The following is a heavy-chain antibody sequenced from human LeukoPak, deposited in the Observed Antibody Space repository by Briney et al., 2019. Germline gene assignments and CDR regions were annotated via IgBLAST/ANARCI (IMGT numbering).Heavy chain of an antibody. CDR2: ISSSGETI. CDR1: GFTFSDYE. J-gene: IGHJ6*02. V-gene: IGHV3-48*03. CDR3: ARDPDYYFGMDV. Sequence: GGSLRLSCAVYGFTFSDYEVNWVRQAPGKGLEWLSYISSSGETIYYEDSVKGRFTISRDIAKNSLFLQMSSLRVEDTAVYYCARDPDYYFGMDVWGQGTTVTVSS.